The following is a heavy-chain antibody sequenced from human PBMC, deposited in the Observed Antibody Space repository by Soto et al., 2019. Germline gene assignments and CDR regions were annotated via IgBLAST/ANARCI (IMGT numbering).Heavy chain of an antibody. CDR2: ISSSSSTI. D-gene: IGHD3-10*01. J-gene: IGHJ6*02. CDR3: ERILIWFGESYGMDV. Sequence: GGSLRLSCAASGFTFSSYSMNWVRQAPGKGLEWVSYISSSSSTIYYADSVKGRFTISRDNAKNSLYLQMNSLRDEDTAVYYCERILIWFGESYGMDVWGQGTKVPVYS. V-gene: IGHV3-48*02. CDR1: GFTFSSYS.